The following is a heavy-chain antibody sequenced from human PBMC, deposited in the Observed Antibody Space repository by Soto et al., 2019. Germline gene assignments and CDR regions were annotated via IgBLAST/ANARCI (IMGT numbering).Heavy chain of an antibody. J-gene: IGHJ4*02. Sequence: LSLTCTVSGGSIISGYWSWIRQPPGKGLEWIGYISYSGNTNYNPSLKSRVTMSVDTPKNQFSLRLSSVTTADTAVYYCAGLRGYAGSPIDYWGQGTLVTVSS. CDR1: GGSIISGY. CDR2: ISYSGNT. CDR3: AGLRGYAGSPIDY. V-gene: IGHV4-59*01. D-gene: IGHD2-15*01.